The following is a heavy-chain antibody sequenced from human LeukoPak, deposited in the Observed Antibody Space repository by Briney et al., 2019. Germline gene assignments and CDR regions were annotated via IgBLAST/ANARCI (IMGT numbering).Heavy chain of an antibody. D-gene: IGHD6-13*01. CDR3: ARDFEAAAVDY. J-gene: IGHJ4*02. V-gene: IGHV4-4*08. Sequence: PSETLSLTCTVSGGFTSSYYWTWIRQPPGKGLEWIGYIYTSGSTNYNPSLKSRVTMSVDTSKNQFSLKLSSVTAADTAVYYCARDFEAAAVDYWGQGTLVTVSS. CDR2: IYTSGST. CDR1: GGFTSSYY.